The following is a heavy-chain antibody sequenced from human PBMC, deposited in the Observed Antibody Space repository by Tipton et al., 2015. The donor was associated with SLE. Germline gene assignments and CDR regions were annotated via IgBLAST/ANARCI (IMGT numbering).Heavy chain of an antibody. CDR3: ARGAYFDL. V-gene: IGHV4-61*10. CDR2: IYYSGST. Sequence: TLSLTCTVSGGSISSGSYYWSWIRQPAGKGLEWIGYIYYSGSTNYNPSLKSRVTISVDTSKNQFSLKLSSVTAADTAVYYCARGAYFDLWGRGTLVTVSS. J-gene: IGHJ2*01. CDR1: GGSISSGSYY.